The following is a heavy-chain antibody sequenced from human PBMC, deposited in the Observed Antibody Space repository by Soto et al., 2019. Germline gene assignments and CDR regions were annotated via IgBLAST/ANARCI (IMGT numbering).Heavy chain of an antibody. CDR1: GFNFKKFA. V-gene: IGHV3-23*01. J-gene: IGHJ4*02. CDR3: SEARGEEWPGPPPEN. CDR2: ISCCGGST. Sequence: EVQLLESGGGVVQPGGSLRLSCVASGFNFKKFAMAWVRQAPGEGLEWVSGISCCGGSTSYADSVKGRFSIARDDSKNKLVLQIKKLRVENNGQYFLSEARGEEWPGPPPENWGPGNLGT. D-gene: IGHD3-10*01.